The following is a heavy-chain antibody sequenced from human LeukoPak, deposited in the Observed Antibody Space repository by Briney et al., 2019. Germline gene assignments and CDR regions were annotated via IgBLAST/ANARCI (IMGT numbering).Heavy chain of an antibody. D-gene: IGHD5-24*01. CDR1: GYTFTSYF. CDR3: ARGTDGYPNGLYYYYGMDV. J-gene: IGHJ6*02. V-gene: IGHV1-46*01. CDR2: INPSGGST. Sequence: ASVKVSCKASGYTFTSYFMHWVRQAPGQGLEWMGIINPSGGSTGYAQKFQGRVTMTRDTSTSTVYMELSSLRSEDTAVYYCARGTDGYPNGLYYYYGMDVWGQGTTVTVSS.